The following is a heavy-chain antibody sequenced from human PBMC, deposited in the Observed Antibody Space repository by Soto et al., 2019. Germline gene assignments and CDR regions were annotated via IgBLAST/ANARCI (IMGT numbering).Heavy chain of an antibody. CDR3: ARGLPTMVRGRGAFDI. D-gene: IGHD3-10*01. Sequence: PGGSLRLSCAASGFTFSSYSMNWVRQAPGTGLEWVSSISSSSSYIYYADSVKDRFTISRDNAKNSLYLQMNSLRAEDTAVYYCARGLPTMVRGRGAFDIWGQGTMVTVSS. CDR2: ISSSSSYI. CDR1: GFTFSSYS. V-gene: IGHV3-21*01. J-gene: IGHJ3*02.